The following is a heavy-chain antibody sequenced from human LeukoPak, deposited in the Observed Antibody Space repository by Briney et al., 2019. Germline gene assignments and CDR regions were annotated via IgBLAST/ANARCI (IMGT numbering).Heavy chain of an antibody. CDR3: ASSRQVDS. V-gene: IGHV3-21*01. CDR2: ISSSSSYI. J-gene: IGHJ4*02. CDR1: GFTFGSYS. Sequence: GGSLRLSCAASGFTFGSYSVNWVRQAPGKGLEWVSSISSSSSYIYYADSVKGRFTISRDNAKNSLYLQMSSLRDEDTAVYYCASSRQVDSWGQGTLVTVSS.